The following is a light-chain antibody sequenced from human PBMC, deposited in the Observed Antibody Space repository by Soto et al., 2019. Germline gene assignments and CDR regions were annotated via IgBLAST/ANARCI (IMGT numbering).Light chain of an antibody. J-gene: IGKJ5*01. CDR2: LGS. CDR1: QSLLHSNGYNF. CDR3: MQALQTPIT. V-gene: IGKV2-28*01. Sequence: DIVMTQSPLSLPVTPGEPASISCRSSQSLLHSNGYNFLDWYLQKPGQSPQLLIYLGSNRASGVPDRFSGSESGTDFTLIISRVEAEDVGVYYCMQALQTPITFGQGTRLEIK.